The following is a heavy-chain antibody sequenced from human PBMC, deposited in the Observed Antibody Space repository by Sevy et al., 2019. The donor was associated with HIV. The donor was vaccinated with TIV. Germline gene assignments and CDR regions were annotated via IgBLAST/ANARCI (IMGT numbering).Heavy chain of an antibody. J-gene: IGHJ4*02. CDR2: LSFGCGKI. CDR1: GFAFYDYR. D-gene: IGHD2-8*01. V-gene: IGHV3-23*01. CDR3: AREGCTRPHDY. Sequence: GGSLRISCAASGFAFYDYRMSWIRQAPGKGLEWVATLSFGCGKINYADSVKGRFTISRDNSKNSFYLQMDNLRVADTALYYCAREGCTRPHDYWGQGTRVTVSS.